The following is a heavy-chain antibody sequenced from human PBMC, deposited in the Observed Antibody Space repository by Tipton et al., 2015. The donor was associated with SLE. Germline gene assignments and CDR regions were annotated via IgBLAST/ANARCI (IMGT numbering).Heavy chain of an antibody. Sequence: TLSLTCAVYGGSFSSGGHYWTWIRHHPGKGLEWVGYIYYSGSTSYNPSLQSRLTISIDTPKNQFSLRLSSVTAADTAVYYCARDVGEWSSSSGSYGMDVWGQGTTVTVYS. J-gene: IGHJ6*02. CDR1: GGSFSSGGHY. CDR3: ARDVGEWSSSSGSYGMDV. V-gene: IGHV4-31*11. CDR2: IYYSGST. D-gene: IGHD6-6*01.